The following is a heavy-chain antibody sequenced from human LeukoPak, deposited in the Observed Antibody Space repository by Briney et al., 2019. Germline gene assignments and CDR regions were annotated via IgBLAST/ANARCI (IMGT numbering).Heavy chain of an antibody. V-gene: IGHV3-7*01. CDR2: IKQDGSEK. CDR3: AGVYDNFYDAFDI. J-gene: IGHJ3*02. D-gene: IGHD3-22*01. CDR1: GFTFSSYW. Sequence: PGGSLRLSCAASGFTFSSYWMGWVRQAPGKGLEWAANIKQDGSEKYYVDSVKGRFIISRDNAKNSLYLQMNSLRAEDTAVYYCAGVYDNFYDAFDIWGQGTMVTVSS.